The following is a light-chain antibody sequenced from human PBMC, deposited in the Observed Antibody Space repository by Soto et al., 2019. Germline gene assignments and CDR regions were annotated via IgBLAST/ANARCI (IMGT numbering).Light chain of an antibody. CDR1: QSVSSN. CDR2: GAS. CDR3: QQYNNWLPLT. V-gene: IGKV3-15*01. J-gene: IGKJ4*01. Sequence: EIVMTPSPATLSVSPGERATLYCRASQSVSSNLAWYQQKPGQAPRLLIYGASTRATGIPARFSGSGSGTEFTLTISSLQSEDFAVYYCQQYNNWLPLTFGGGTKVDIK.